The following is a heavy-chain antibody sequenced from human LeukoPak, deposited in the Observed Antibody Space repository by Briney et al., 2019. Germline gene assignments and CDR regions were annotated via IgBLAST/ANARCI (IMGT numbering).Heavy chain of an antibody. CDR1: GASISSSHW. D-gene: IGHD3-10*01. Sequence: SETLSLTCAVSGASISSSHWWSWVRQPPRKGLEWIGEIYHGGSTNCSPSLKGRVTISVDRSNNQFSLRLTSVTAADTAVYYCARGEEHGSGTVHFDYWGQGTLVIVSS. J-gene: IGHJ4*02. V-gene: IGHV4-4*02. CDR3: ARGEEHGSGTVHFDY. CDR2: IYHGGST.